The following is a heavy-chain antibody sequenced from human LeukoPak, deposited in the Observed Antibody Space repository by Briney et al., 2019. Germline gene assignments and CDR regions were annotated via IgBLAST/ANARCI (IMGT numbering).Heavy chain of an antibody. CDR2: IKGDGSEK. D-gene: IGHD1-1*01. CDR3: ARDRAYKSFDY. Sequence: PGGSLRLSCAASAFTFSTYSMNWVRQAPGKGLEWVASIKGDGSEKYYVESVKGRFTISRDNAKNSLYLQMNSLRAEDSALYYCARDRAYKSFDYWGQGTLVTVSS. CDR1: AFTFSTYS. J-gene: IGHJ4*02. V-gene: IGHV3-7*01.